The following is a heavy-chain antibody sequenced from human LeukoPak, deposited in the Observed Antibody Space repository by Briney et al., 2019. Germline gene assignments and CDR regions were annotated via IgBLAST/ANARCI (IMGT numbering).Heavy chain of an antibody. CDR1: GFKFSDHY. CDR3: GRIAINANNGIAV. V-gene: IGHV3-72*01. CDR2: RRREASRYPT. J-gene: IGHJ6*02. Sequence: PGGSLRRSGAASGFKFSDHYRVWVRQAPGKGREWFGRRRREASRYPTEHAASEEGRFTISRDVSEHSQYLQMNSLRTEDTAVYYCGRIAINANNGIAVRGEGTTLTDSS. D-gene: IGHD1/OR15-1a*01.